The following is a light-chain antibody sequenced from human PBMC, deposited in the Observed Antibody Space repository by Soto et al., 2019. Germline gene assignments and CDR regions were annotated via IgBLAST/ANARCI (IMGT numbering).Light chain of an antibody. CDR3: QQYNESPT. CDR2: GAS. J-gene: IGKJ1*01. CDR1: QSVSSN. V-gene: IGKV3D-15*01. Sequence: ERVMTQSPATLSVSPGERATLSCRASQSVSSNLAWYQQKPGQAPRLLIYGASTRATGIPARFSGSGSGTEFTLTISSLQSEDFAVYYCQQYNESPTFGQGTKVEV.